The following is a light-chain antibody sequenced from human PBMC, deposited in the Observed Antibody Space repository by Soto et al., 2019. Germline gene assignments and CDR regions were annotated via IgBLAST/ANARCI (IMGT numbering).Light chain of an antibody. CDR3: LLDFGYFWA. V-gene: IGKV1-6*01. CDR1: QAIRSA. J-gene: IGKJ1*01. Sequence: AIQLTQTPSSLSASVGARVTITCRASQAIRSALGWYQQKPGKVPKLLIYAASTLQSGVPSRFSGSGFGTDFTLTISRLQPEDFATYYCLLDFGYFWAFGQGTKVDIK. CDR2: AAS.